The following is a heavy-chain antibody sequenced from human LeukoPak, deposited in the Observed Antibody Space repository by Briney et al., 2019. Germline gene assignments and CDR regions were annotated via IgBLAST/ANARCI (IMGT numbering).Heavy chain of an antibody. CDR1: GFTFSSYG. Sequence: GGSLRLSCAASGFTFSSYGMHWVRQAPGKGLEWVAVISYDGSNKYYADSVKGRFTISRDNSKNTLYLQMNSLRAEDTAVYYCAGVMGTNYFDYWGQGTLVTVSS. CDR3: AGVMGTNYFDY. V-gene: IGHV3-30*03. CDR2: ISYDGSNK. J-gene: IGHJ4*02. D-gene: IGHD7-27*01.